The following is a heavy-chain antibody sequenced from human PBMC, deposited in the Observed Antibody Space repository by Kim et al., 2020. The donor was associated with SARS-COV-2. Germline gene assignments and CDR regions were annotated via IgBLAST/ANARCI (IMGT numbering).Heavy chain of an antibody. J-gene: IGHJ2*01. V-gene: IGHV3-53*01. CDR3: VRDLGYSASYYDH. CDR1: GLSVVDNF. Sequence: GGSLRLSCAASGLSVVDNFMSWVRQTPGKGLEWVAIIYSDGSKYYADSVRGRFTVSRDTSKNTVYVQMKSLRVEDTAVYYCVRDLGYSASYYDHWGRGSSVTVSS. D-gene: IGHD5-12*01. CDR2: IYSDGSK.